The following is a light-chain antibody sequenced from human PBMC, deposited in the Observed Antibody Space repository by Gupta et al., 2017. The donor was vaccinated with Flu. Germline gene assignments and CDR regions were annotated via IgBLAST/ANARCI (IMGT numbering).Light chain of an antibody. V-gene: IGKV3-20*01. Sequence: LSPGERATLSCRASQSVNSSYLAWYQQKPGQAPRLLIYGASSRATGIPDRFSGSGSGTDFTLTISRLEPEDFAVYYCQQYDTFGQGTKLEIK. J-gene: IGKJ2*01. CDR2: GAS. CDR1: QSVNSSY. CDR3: QQYDT.